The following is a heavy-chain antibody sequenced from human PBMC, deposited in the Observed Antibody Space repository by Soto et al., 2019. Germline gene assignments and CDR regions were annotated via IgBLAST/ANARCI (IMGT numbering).Heavy chain of an antibody. J-gene: IGHJ1*01. CDR1: GFICDDYA. CDR2: NSWNSDSL. Sequence: GGSLRLSCAASGFICDDYAMYWVRQAPGKGVEWGSRNSWNSDSLVYPDSVKGRFAISTDNAKNSLHLQMNGLRVDDTVLYYCAKGPWVVVSAATPHLLHRGQGTPVTVAA. V-gene: IGHV3-9*01. CDR3: AKGPWVVVSAATPHLLH. D-gene: IGHD2-21*01.